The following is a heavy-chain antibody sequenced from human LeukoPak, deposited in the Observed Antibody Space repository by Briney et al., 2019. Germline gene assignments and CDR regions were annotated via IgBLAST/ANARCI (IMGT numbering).Heavy chain of an antibody. V-gene: IGHV3-30*02. D-gene: IGHD2-21*02. CDR1: GFIFSSYG. CDR3: ARGIPRGGGDWY. J-gene: IGHJ4*02. Sequence: GGSLRLSCTASGFIFSSYGMHWVRQAPGKGLEWVAFIRYDGGNKYYADSVKGRFTNSRDNSRNTLYLQMDSLRAEDTAVYYCARGIPRGGGDWYWGQGTLVTVSS. CDR2: IRYDGGNK.